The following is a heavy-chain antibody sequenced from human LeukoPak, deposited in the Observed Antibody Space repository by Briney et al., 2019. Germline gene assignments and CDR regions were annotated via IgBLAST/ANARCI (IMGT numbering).Heavy chain of an antibody. CDR2: LYSDGTT. J-gene: IGHJ4*02. CDR3: ASSISSSSDFYI. D-gene: IGHD6-6*01. CDR1: GFTVSSKY. Sequence: GGSLRLSCAASGFTVSSKYMSWVRQAPGKGLEWVSVLYSDGTTYYADSVKGRFTISRDNSKNTLYLQMDSLRAEDTAVYYCASSISSSSDFYIWGQGTLVTVSS. V-gene: IGHV3-66*01.